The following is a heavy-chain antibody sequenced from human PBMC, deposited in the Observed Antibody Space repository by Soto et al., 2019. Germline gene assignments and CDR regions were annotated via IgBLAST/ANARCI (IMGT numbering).Heavy chain of an antibody. CDR1: GGAISGFY. CDR3: ARVHWGSTSYPNFLWFDP. J-gene: IGHJ5*02. V-gene: IGHV4-59*01. CDR2: IYYSGSK. D-gene: IGHD2-2*01. Sequence: PSETLSLTCTVSGGAISGFYWSLVRQSPGKELEWIGNIYYSGSKNYNPSLKSRVTMSVDTSKNQFSLKLYSAIAADTAVYYCARVHWGSTSYPNFLWFDPWRQGKAFAVSS.